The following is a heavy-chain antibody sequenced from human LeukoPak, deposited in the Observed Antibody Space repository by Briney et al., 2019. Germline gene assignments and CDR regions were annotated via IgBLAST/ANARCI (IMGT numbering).Heavy chain of an antibody. CDR1: GYTFTIYG. D-gene: IGHD5-18*01. V-gene: IGHV1-18*01. CDR3: ARVAWIQLWPHFDY. CDR2: ISAYNGNT. Sequence: ASVTVSCKASGYTFTIYGISWVRQAPGQGLEWMGWISAYNGNTNYAQKLQGRVTMTTDTSTSTAYMELRSLRSDDTAVYYCARVAWIQLWPHFDYWGQGTLVTVSS. J-gene: IGHJ4*02.